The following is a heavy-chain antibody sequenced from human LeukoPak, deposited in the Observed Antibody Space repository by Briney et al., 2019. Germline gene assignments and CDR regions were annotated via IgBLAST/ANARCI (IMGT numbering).Heavy chain of an antibody. CDR2: IYYGGNT. CDR3: ARATFYFYMDV. V-gene: IGHV4-59*01. CDR1: GCYITTYY. J-gene: IGHJ6*03. Sequence: SETLSLTCTVAGCYITTYYWTWIRQTPGKGLEWIGYIYYGGNTNYNPSLNSRVTISVATSKSQISLNLSSVTAADTATYYCARATFYFYMDVWGKGTTVIVSS.